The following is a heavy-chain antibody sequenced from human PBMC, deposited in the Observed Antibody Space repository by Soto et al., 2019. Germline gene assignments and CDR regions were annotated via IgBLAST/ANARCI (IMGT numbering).Heavy chain of an antibody. J-gene: IGHJ4*02. CDR3: TTAVLFDWSFDY. D-gene: IGHD3-9*01. CDR1: GFTFSNAW. V-gene: IGHV3-15*01. Sequence: GGSLRLSCAASGFTFSNAWMSWVRQAPGKGLEWVGRIKSKTDGGTTDYAAPVKGRFTISRDDSKNTLYLQMNSLKTEDTAVYYCTTAVLFDWSFDYWGQGTLVTVSS. CDR2: IKSKTDGGTT.